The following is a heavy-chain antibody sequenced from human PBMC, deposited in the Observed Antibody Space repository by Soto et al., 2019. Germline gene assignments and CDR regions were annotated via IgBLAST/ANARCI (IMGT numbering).Heavy chain of an antibody. CDR3: ARDCRAILYSMGAYGMDV. J-gene: IGHJ6*02. CDR2: IYYSGST. Sequence: PSETLSLTCTVSGGSISSGGYYWSWIRQHPGKGLEWIGYIYYSGSTYYNPSLKGRVTISVDTSKNQFSLKLSSVTAADTAVYYCARDCRAILYSMGAYGMDVWGQGTTVTVSS. D-gene: IGHD2-15*01. V-gene: IGHV4-31*03. CDR1: GGSISSGGYY.